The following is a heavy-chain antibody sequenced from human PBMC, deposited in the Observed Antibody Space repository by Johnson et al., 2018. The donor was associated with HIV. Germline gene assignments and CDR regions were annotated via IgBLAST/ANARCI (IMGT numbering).Heavy chain of an antibody. CDR1: GFTFSSYA. Sequence: EVQVVESGGGLVQPGGSLRLSCAASGFTFSSYAMSWVRQAPGKGLEWVSLIGGSAVSTYYADSVRGRFTISRDNSKNTLYLQMNSLRAEDTAVYYCVRDWGADYGGSLIWGQGTVVIVSS. V-gene: IGHV3-23*04. CDR3: VRDWGADYGGSLI. D-gene: IGHD4-23*01. CDR2: IGGSAVST. J-gene: IGHJ3*02.